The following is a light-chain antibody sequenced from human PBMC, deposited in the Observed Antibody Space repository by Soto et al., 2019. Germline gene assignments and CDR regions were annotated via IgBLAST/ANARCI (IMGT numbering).Light chain of an antibody. Sequence: IQLTQSPSSLSASVGDRVTITFRASQGISSFLAWYQQKPGKAPKLLIYGASTLQSGVPSRFSGSGSGTDFTRTIGSLQPEDFETYYCHQLNSFPIPFGPGTKVDIK. V-gene: IGKV1-9*01. CDR3: HQLNSFPIP. J-gene: IGKJ3*01. CDR1: QGISSF. CDR2: GAS.